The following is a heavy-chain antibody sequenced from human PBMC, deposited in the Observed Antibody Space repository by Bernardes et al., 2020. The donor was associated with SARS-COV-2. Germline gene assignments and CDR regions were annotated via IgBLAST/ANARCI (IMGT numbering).Heavy chain of an antibody. D-gene: IGHD5-18*01. V-gene: IGHV1-18*01. J-gene: IGHJ5*02. CDR1: GYTFTSYG. CDR3: ATVVGYTYGGGWFAP. CDR2: ISADSVNT. Sequence: ASVKVSCQASGYTFTSYGISWVRQAPGQGLEWMGWISADSVNTDYAEKFQGRVTMTTDTSTSTAYMELRRLRSDDTAVYYCATVVGYTYGGGWFAPWGQGTLVIVSS.